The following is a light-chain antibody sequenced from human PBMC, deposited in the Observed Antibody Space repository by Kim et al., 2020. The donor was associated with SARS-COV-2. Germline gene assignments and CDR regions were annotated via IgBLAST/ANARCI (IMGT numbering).Light chain of an antibody. Sequence: VSPGQTASITCSGDKLGYKYASWYQQKPGQSPVVVICRDNRRPSGIPERFSGSNSGNTATLTISGTQAMDEADYYCQAWDSSIYVFGTGTKVTVL. CDR3: QAWDSSIYV. CDR1: KLGYKY. CDR2: RDN. J-gene: IGLJ1*01. V-gene: IGLV3-1*01.